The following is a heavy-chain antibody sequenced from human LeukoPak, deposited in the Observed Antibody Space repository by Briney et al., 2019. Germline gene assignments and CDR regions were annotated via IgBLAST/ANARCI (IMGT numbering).Heavy chain of an antibody. Sequence: ASVNVSCKASGYTFIGYYMHWVRQAPGQGLEWMGWINRNSGGTNYAQKFQGRVTMTRDTSISTAYMELSRLRSDDTAVYYCARDFGSADYWGQGTLVTVSS. D-gene: IGHD2-15*01. CDR3: ARDFGSADY. CDR1: GYTFIGYY. J-gene: IGHJ4*02. V-gene: IGHV1-2*02. CDR2: INRNSGGT.